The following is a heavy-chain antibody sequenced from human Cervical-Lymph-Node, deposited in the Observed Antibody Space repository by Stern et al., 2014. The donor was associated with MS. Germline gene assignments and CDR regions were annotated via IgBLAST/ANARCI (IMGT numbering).Heavy chain of an antibody. CDR2: INPNGSVT. CDR1: GYTFTNYY. V-gene: IGHV1-46*01. CDR3: TRAVGGVGRE. Sequence: QVQLGQSGPEVKKPGASVMVSCKTSGYTFTNYYIHWVRQAPGQGLEWMGIINPNGSVTASAQKFQGRLTMTRHTSTTTVYMRLITLTSEDTAMYYCTRAVGGVGREWGQGTLVFVSS. D-gene: IGHD3-16*01. J-gene: IGHJ4*02.